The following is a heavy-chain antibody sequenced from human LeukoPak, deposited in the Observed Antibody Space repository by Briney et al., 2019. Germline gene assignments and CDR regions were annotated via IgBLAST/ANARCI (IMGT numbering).Heavy chain of an antibody. CDR2: ISSSAYI. CDR3: ARQAVARPFDL. Sequence: GGSLRLSCAASGFTFSSYAMSWVRQAPGKGLEWVSSISSSAYIFYSDSVKGRFTISRDNAQSSLYLQMNSLRAGDTAVYYCARQAVARPFDLWGQGTMVAVSS. V-gene: IGHV3-21*06. CDR1: GFTFSSYA. J-gene: IGHJ3*01.